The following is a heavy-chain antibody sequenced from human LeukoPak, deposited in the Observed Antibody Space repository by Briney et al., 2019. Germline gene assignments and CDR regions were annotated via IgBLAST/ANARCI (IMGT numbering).Heavy chain of an antibody. CDR1: GGSISSYY. CDR3: ARDRSGYPDY. Sequence: SETLSLTCTVSGGSISSYYWSWIRQPPGKGLEWIGYIYYSGSTNYNPSLKSRVTISVDASKNQFSLKLSSVTAADTAVYYCARDRSGYPDYWGQGTLVTVSS. CDR2: IYYSGST. D-gene: IGHD3-3*01. V-gene: IGHV4-59*01. J-gene: IGHJ4*02.